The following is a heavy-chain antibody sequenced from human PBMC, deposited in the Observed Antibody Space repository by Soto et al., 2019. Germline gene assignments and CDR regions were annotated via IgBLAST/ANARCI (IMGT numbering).Heavy chain of an antibody. CDR1: GYTFTNFG. CDR2: ISVKNGNT. CDR3: GRATPYFEVLGHSYCYLDF. Sequence: QVQLEQSGDEVKKPGASVKVSCKASGYTFTNFGISWVRQAPGQGLEWMGWISVKNGNTKYAKSLQGSVSVTTDTSTNTSYMEKRSLRSDDTAVFCCGRATPYFEVLGHSYCYLDFWGQGTTVIGSS. V-gene: IGHV1-18*01. J-gene: IGHJ6*03. D-gene: IGHD7-27*01.